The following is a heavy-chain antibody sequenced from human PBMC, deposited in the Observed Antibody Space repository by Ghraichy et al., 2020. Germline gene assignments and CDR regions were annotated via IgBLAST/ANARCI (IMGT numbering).Heavy chain of an antibody. Sequence: GGSLRLSCAASGFTFSSYSMNWVRQAPGKGLEWVSSISSSSSYIYYADSVKGRFTISRDNAKNSLYLQMNSLRAEDTAVYYCARENLFYGDYACGWGQGTLVTVSS. V-gene: IGHV3-21*01. CDR2: ISSSSSYI. D-gene: IGHD4-17*01. J-gene: IGHJ4*02. CDR3: ARENLFYGDYACG. CDR1: GFTFSSYS.